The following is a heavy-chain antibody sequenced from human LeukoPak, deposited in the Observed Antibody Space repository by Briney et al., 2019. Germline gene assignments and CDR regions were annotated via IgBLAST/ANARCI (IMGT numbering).Heavy chain of an antibody. V-gene: IGHV1-24*01. J-gene: IGHJ5*02. CDR1: GYTLTELS. CDR3: ATGSGLYNWFDP. D-gene: IGHD3-16*02. CDR2: FDPEDGET. Sequence: ASVKASCKVSGYTLTELSMHWVRQAPGKGLEWMGGFDPEDGETIYAQKFQGRVTMTEDTSTDTAYMELSSLRSEDTAVYYCATGSGLYNWFDPWGQGTLVTVSS.